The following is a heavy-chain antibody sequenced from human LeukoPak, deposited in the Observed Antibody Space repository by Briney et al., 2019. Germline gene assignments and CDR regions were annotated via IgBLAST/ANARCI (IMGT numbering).Heavy chain of an antibody. D-gene: IGHD1-14*01. Sequence: GGSLRLSCAASGFIFSSYEMIWVRQASGKGLEWVSYINSGGSNIQYADGVKGRFTISRDNAKNSLSLQMNALRAEDTAVYYCARDGGPITLHYALDTWGQGTMVTVSS. V-gene: IGHV3-48*03. CDR2: INSGGSNI. J-gene: IGHJ3*02. CDR1: GFIFSSYE. CDR3: ARDGGPITLHYALDT.